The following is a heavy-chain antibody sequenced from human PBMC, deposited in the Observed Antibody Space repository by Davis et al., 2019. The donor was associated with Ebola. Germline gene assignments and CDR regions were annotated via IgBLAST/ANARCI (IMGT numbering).Heavy chain of an antibody. CDR1: GFTFSSYA. J-gene: IGHJ6*02. V-gene: IGHV3-30-3*01. Sequence: GESLKISCAASGFTFSSYAMHWVRQAPGKGLEWVAVISYDGSNKYYADSVKGRFTISRDNSKNTLYLQMNSLRAEDTAVYYCAGMKYYYYGMDVWGQGTTVTVSS. CDR2: ISYDGSNK. D-gene: IGHD1-26*01. CDR3: AGMKYYYYGMDV.